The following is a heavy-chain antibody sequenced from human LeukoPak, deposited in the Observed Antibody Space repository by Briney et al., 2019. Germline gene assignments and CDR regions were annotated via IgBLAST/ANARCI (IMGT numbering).Heavy chain of an antibody. CDR2: IIPIFGTA. J-gene: IGHJ6*02. D-gene: IGHD5-24*01. Sequence: SVKVSCKASGVTFSSYAISWVRQAPGQGLEWMGGIIPIFGTANYAQKFQGRVTITADESTSTAYMELSSLRSEDTAVYYCARANIRDGYNGLLHNYYYYGMDVWGQGTTVTVSS. CDR1: GVTFSSYA. V-gene: IGHV1-69*13. CDR3: ARANIRDGYNGLLHNYYYYGMDV.